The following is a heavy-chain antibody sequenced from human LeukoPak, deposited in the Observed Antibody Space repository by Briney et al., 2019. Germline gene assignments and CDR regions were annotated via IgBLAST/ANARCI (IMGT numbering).Heavy chain of an antibody. D-gene: IGHD2-15*01. CDR1: GGTFSSYA. CDR3: ARESVGVVVVVAATHYYYGMDV. Sequence: GASVKVSCKASGGTFSSYAISWVRQAPGQGLEWMGGIIPIFGTANYAQKFQGRVTITADESTSTAYMELSSLRSEDTAVYYCARESVGVVVVVAATHYYYGMDVWGQGTTVTVSS. J-gene: IGHJ6*02. V-gene: IGHV1-69*13. CDR2: IIPIFGTA.